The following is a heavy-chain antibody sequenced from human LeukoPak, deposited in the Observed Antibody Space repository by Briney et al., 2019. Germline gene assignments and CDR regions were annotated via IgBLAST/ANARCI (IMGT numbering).Heavy chain of an antibody. CDR2: IFYSGST. Sequence: SETLSLTCTVSGGSISSYCWSWLRQPPGKGLEWIGYIFYSGSTNYNPALKSRVTISVDTSKNQFSLKLSSVTAADAAVYYCVRSDDVWSGYYGYWGQGTLVTVSS. V-gene: IGHV4-59*01. D-gene: IGHD3-3*01. CDR1: GGSISSYC. J-gene: IGHJ4*02. CDR3: VRSDDVWSGYYGY.